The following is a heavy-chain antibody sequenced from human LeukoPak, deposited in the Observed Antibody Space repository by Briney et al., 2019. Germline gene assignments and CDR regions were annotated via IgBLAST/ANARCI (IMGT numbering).Heavy chain of an antibody. CDR3: ARDDNPGIAVAGTLDY. CDR1: GFTFSDYY. D-gene: IGHD6-19*01. Sequence: GGSLRLSCAASGFTFSDYYMSWIRQAPGKGLEWVSYISSSGSTIYYADSVKGRLTISRDNAKNSLYLQMNSLRAEDTAVYYCARDDNPGIAVAGTLDYWGQGTLVTVSS. J-gene: IGHJ4*02. V-gene: IGHV3-11*04. CDR2: ISSSGSTI.